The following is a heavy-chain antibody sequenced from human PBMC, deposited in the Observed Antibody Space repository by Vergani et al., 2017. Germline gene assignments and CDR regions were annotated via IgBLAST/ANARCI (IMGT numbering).Heavy chain of an antibody. V-gene: IGHV3-23*04. D-gene: IGHD3-10*01. J-gene: IGHJ1*01. Sequence: VQLVESGGGVVQPGGSRRLSCAGAGFTFDTYTMAYVRQAPGKGLEWVATISSGGGDIFYADSVKGRFTISRDNSKNTLFLQMNSLKDEDTAVYYCTTAWVLYYLHGEYFQYWGRGTLVSVSS. CDR1: GFTFDTYT. CDR2: ISSGGGDI. CDR3: TTAWVLYYLHGEYFQY.